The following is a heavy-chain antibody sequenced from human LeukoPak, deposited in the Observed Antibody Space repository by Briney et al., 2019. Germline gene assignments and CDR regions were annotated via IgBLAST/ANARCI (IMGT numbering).Heavy chain of an antibody. D-gene: IGHD1-26*01. CDR1: GFTFSSYA. CDR3: ARDAWGLRLTPYFDY. Sequence: PGGSLRLSCAASGFTFSSYAMSWVRQAPGKGLEWVSSISSSSSYIYYADSVKGRFTISRDNAKNSLYLQMNSLRAEDTAVYYCARDAWGLRLTPYFDYWGQGTLVTVSS. J-gene: IGHJ4*02. CDR2: ISSSSSYI. V-gene: IGHV3-21*01.